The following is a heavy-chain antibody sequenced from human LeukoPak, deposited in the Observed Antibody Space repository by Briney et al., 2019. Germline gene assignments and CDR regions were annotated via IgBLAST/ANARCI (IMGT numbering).Heavy chain of an antibody. Sequence: PSETLSLTCAVYGGSFSGYYWSWIRQPPGKGLEWIGEINHSGSTNYNPSLKSRVTISVDTSKNQFSLKLSSVTAADTAVYYCARLYTSYIKYDSRGTGTLVAVSP. CDR2: INHSGST. V-gene: IGHV4-34*01. CDR3: ARLYTSYIKYDS. J-gene: IGHJ4*02. D-gene: IGHD4-11*01. CDR1: GGSFSGYY.